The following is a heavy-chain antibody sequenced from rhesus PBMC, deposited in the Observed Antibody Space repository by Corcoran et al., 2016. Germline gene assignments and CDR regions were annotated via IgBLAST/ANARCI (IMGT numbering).Heavy chain of an antibody. D-gene: IGHD2-33*01. CDR3: WLDQFDV. V-gene: IGHV4-106*01. J-gene: IGHJ5-1*01. Sequence: QVQLQASGPGLVKPSETLSLTCAVSVGSISDASFCSWVRQPPGKGLEWIGYIYGGGGATSYNTSLKNRVTISKDTSKNQFSLKLTSVTAADTAVYYCWLDQFDVWGAGILVTVSS. CDR1: VGSISDASF. CDR2: IYGGGGAT.